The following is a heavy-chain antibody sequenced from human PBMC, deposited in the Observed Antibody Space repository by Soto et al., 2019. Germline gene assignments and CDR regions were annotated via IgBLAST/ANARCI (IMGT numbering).Heavy chain of an antibody. V-gene: IGHV3-33*01. CDR1: GFTFSSYG. CDR3: AREISGGTIFGVVQRPFLDY. CDR2: IWYDGSNK. D-gene: IGHD3-3*01. Sequence: GGSLRLSCAASGFTFSSYGMHWVRQAPGKGLEWVAVIWYDGSNKYYADSVKGRFTISRDNSKNTLYLQMNSLRAEDTAVYYCAREISGGTIFGVVQRPFLDYWGQGTLVTVSS. J-gene: IGHJ4*02.